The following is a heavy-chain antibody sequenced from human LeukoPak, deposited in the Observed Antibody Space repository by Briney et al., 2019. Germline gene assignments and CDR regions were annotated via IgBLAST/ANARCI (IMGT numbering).Heavy chain of an antibody. CDR2: IYPGDSET. Sequence: GESLKISCKGSGYSFTSYWIGWVRQMPAKGLEWVGIIYPGDSETRYSPSFQGQVTISADKSISTAYLQWSSLKASDTAMYYCARLPPGIAAPGNPFHYWGQGTLVTVSS. V-gene: IGHV5-51*01. CDR1: GYSFTSYW. CDR3: ARLPPGIAAPGNPFHY. J-gene: IGHJ1*01. D-gene: IGHD6-13*01.